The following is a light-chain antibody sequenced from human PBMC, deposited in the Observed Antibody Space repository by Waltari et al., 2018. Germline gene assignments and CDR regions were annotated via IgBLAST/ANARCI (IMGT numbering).Light chain of an antibody. CDR3: QQGNSFPYT. CDR1: QDIGSW. Sequence: DIQMTQSPSSLSASVGDRVTITCRASQDIGSWLAWYQQKPGKDPKLLIYAASRLESGVPPRFSGSGSGTDFILAISSLQPEDCGTFYCQQGNSFPYTFGQGTKLEI. J-gene: IGKJ2*01. V-gene: IGKV1-12*01. CDR2: AAS.